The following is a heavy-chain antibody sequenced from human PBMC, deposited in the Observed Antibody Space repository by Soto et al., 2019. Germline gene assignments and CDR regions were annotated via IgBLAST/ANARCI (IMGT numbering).Heavy chain of an antibody. J-gene: IGHJ3*02. CDR1: GGSISSFY. D-gene: IGHD3-3*01. CDR2: VYYTGST. V-gene: IGHV4-59*08. Sequence: PSETLSLTCTVSGGSISSFYWYWIRQPPGKGLEWIGFVYYTGSTDSSPSLKSRVTISVDTSKNQFSLKLSSVTAADTAVYYCARQRYDFWSGYYNGDAFDIWGQGTMVTVSS. CDR3: ARQRYDFWSGYYNGDAFDI.